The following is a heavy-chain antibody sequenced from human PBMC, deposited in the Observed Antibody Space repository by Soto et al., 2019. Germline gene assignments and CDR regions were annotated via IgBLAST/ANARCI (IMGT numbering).Heavy chain of an antibody. CDR1: GYTFSNFG. V-gene: IGHV1-18*01. Sequence: QVQLVQSGAEVRKPGASVKVSCKASGYTFSNFGLSWVRQAPGQGLEWMGWISDYNGNTHYAQKFQGRLIMTTDTSTGTAYVELRSLTSDDTAVYFCAREGYYSGSGTYFPPRYYGMDVWGPGTTVTVSS. J-gene: IGHJ6*02. CDR3: AREGYYSGSGTYFPPRYYGMDV. D-gene: IGHD3-10*01. CDR2: ISDYNGNT.